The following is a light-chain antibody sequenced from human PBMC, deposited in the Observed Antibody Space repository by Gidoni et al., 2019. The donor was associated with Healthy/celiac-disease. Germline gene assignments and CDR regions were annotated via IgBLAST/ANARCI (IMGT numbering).Light chain of an antibody. CDR1: QSISSY. J-gene: IGKJ4*02. V-gene: IGKV1-39*01. CDR2: AAS. CDR3: QQSYSTPLT. Sequence: IQVTQSPSSLSASVGDRVTITCRASQSISSYLNWYQQKPGKAPKLLIYAASSLQSGVPSRFSGSGSGTEFTLTISSLQPEDFATYYCQQSYSTPLTFXGXTKVEIK.